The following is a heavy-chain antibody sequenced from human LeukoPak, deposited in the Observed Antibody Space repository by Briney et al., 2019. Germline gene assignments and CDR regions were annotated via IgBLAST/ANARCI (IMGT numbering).Heavy chain of an antibody. Sequence: GGSLSLSCGAAGFPFSDYYMTWIRQAPGKGLEWVSYISSSGGTIDYIDSVKGRFTISRDNAKNSLYLQMNSLRAEDTAVYYCARDRCAGGACRRSYYDYMYVWGKGTTVIVSS. CDR3: ARDRCAGGACRRSYYDYMYV. V-gene: IGHV3-11*01. CDR2: ISSSGGTI. CDR1: GFPFSDYY. J-gene: IGHJ6*03. D-gene: IGHD2-21*02.